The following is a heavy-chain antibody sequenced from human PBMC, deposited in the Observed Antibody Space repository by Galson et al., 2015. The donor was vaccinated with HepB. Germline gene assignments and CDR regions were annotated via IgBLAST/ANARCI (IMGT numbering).Heavy chain of an antibody. CDR3: ARGSCYSLGCYYYYYGMDV. Sequence: SVKVSCKASGGTFSSYAISWVRQAPGQGLEWMGGIIPIFGTANYAQKFQGRVTITADKSTSTAYMELSSLRSEDTAVYYCARGSCYSLGCYYYYYGMDVWGQGTTVTVSS. D-gene: IGHD2-15*01. V-gene: IGHV1-69*06. CDR2: IIPIFGTA. J-gene: IGHJ6*02. CDR1: GGTFSSYA.